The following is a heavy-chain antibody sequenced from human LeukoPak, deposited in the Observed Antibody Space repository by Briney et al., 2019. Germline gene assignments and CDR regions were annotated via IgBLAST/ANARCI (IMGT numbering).Heavy chain of an antibody. J-gene: IGHJ4*02. CDR1: GFTFSGYE. Sequence: GGSLRLSCAASGFTFSGYEMNWVRQAPGKGLEWVSYISSSSSTIYYADSVKGRFTISRDNAKNSLYLQMNSLRDEDTAVYYCARPRMDCSGGSCYGNYFDYWGQGTLVTVSS. CDR3: ARPRMDCSGGSCYGNYFDY. CDR2: ISSSSSTI. V-gene: IGHV3-48*02. D-gene: IGHD2-15*01.